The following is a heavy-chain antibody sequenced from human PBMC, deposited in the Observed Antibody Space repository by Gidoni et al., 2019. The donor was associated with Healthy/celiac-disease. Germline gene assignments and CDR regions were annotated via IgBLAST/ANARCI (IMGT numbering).Heavy chain of an antibody. Sequence: QITLKESGPTLVKPTQTLTLTCTFPGFSLSTSGVGVGWIRQPPGKALEWLALIYWDDDKRYSPSLKSRLTITKDTSKNQVVLTMTNMDPVDTATYYFAHIPIAAAGFRQGGGPYFDYWGQGTLVTVSS. CDR1: GFSLSTSGVG. CDR3: AHIPIAAAGFRQGGGPYFDY. V-gene: IGHV2-5*02. J-gene: IGHJ4*02. CDR2: IYWDDDK. D-gene: IGHD6-13*01.